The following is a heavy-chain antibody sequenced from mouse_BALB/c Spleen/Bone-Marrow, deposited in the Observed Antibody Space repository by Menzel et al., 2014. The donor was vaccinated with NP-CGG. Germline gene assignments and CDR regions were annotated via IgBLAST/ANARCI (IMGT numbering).Heavy chain of an antibody. CDR1: GDSITSGY. D-gene: IGHD3-1*01. Sequence: EVQLQESEPSLVKPSQTLSLTCSVTGDSITSGYWNWIRKFPGNKLEYMGYISYSGSTYYNPSLKSRISITRDTSKNLYYLQLNSVTTKDTATYYCARSGSSGYHYYAMDYWGQGTSVTVSS. CDR2: ISYSGST. V-gene: IGHV3-8*02. J-gene: IGHJ4*01. CDR3: ARSGSSGYHYYAMDY.